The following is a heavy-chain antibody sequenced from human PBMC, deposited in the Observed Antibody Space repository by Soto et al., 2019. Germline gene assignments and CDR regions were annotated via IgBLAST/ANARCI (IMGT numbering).Heavy chain of an antibody. V-gene: IGHV4-59*08. CDR2: IYYSGST. Sequence: SETLSLTCTVSGGSISSYYWSWIRQPPGKGLEWIGYIYYSGSTNYNPSLKSRVTISVDTSKNHFSLKLSSVTAADTAVYYCARRITSYYDILTGYFDYWGQGTLVTVSS. J-gene: IGHJ4*02. CDR3: ARRITSYYDILTGYFDY. D-gene: IGHD3-9*01. CDR1: GGSISSYY.